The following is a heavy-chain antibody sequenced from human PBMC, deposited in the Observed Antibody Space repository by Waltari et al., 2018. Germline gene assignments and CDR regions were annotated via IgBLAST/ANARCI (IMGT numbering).Heavy chain of an antibody. CDR1: GFTFSSYE. D-gene: IGHD2-15*01. Sequence: EVQLVESGGGLVQPGGSLRLSCAASGFTFSSYEMNWVRQAPGQGLEWVSYISSSGSTIYYADSVKGRFTISRDNAKNSLYLQMNSLRAEDTAVYYCARDSHCSGGSCYGNNAFDIWGQGTMVTVSS. CDR3: ARDSHCSGGSCYGNNAFDI. J-gene: IGHJ3*02. V-gene: IGHV3-48*03. CDR2: ISSSGSTI.